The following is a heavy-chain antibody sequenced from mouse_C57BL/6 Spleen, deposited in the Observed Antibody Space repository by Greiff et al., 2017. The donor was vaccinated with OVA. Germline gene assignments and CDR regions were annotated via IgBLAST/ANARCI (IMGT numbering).Heavy chain of an antibody. CDR1: GFTFSDYY. V-gene: IGHV5-12*01. J-gene: IGHJ4*01. CDR2: ISNGGGST. CDR3: ARRSSYNYAMDY. D-gene: IGHD1-1*01. Sequence: EVQGVESGGGLVQPGGSLKLSCAASGFTFSDYYMYWVRQTPEKRLEWVAYISNGGGSTYYPDTVKGRFTISRDNAKNTLYLQMSRLKSEDTAMYYCARRSSYNYAMDYWGQGTSVTVSS.